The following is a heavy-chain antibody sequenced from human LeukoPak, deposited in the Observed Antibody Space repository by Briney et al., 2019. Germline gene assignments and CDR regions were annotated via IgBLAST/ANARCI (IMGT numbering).Heavy chain of an antibody. CDR2: INHSGST. D-gene: IGHD3-22*01. J-gene: IGHJ4*02. CDR3: ARGVARTYYSDTSGYAAADY. V-gene: IGHV4-34*01. CDR1: GESFSGYY. Sequence: SETLSLTCAVYGESFSGYYWSWIRQPPGKGLEWIGEINHSGSTNYNPSLKSRVTISVDTSKNQFSLKLSSVTAADTAVCYCARGVARTYYSDTSGYAAADYWGQGTLVTVSS.